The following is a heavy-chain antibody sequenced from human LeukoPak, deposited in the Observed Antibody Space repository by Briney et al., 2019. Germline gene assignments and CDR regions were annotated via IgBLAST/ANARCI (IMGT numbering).Heavy chain of an antibody. Sequence: PGGSLRLSCEASGFTFSSYIMIWVRQAPGKGLEWVSTIKGSAEATFYADSVKDRFTISRDNSKNTLYLQMNSLRADDTALYFCARDHESSGYPTSDCWGQGTLVTVSS. CDR3: ARDHESSGYPTSDC. D-gene: IGHD3-22*01. V-gene: IGHV3-23*01. CDR1: GFTFSSYI. J-gene: IGHJ4*02. CDR2: IKGSAEAT.